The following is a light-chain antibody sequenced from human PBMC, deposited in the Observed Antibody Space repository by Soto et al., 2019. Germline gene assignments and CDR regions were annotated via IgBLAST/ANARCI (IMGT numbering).Light chain of an antibody. CDR3: QQYNPYSRT. CDR1: QSIGSW. V-gene: IGKV1-5*01. CDR2: ASC. Sequence: DIQMTQSPSTLSASVGDRVTITCRASQSIGSWLSWYHQKPGKAPNLLFYASCCLRGGVPSRCSGSGSGTDFTLTISSLQRDYVAIYYYQQYNPYSRTFGQGTKVDIK. J-gene: IGKJ1*01.